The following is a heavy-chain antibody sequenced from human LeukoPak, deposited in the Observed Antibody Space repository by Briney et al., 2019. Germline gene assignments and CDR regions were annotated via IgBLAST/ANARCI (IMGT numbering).Heavy chain of an antibody. D-gene: IGHD3-16*01. Sequence: SETLSLTCTVSGDSISSYYGSWIRQPPGKGLEWIGYIYDSGKTNYNASLISRVTIPVDKSKKQFSLKLTSVTTAETDVDYWARGGGTLDYWGQGTLVTVSS. V-gene: IGHV4-59*01. CDR1: GDSISSYY. J-gene: IGHJ4*02. CDR2: IYDSGKT. CDR3: ARGGGTLDY.